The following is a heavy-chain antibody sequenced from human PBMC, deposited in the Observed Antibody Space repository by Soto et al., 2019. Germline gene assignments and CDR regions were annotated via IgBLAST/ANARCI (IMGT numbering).Heavy chain of an antibody. V-gene: IGHV1-69*02. CDR2: IIPILGIA. Sequence: QVQLVQSGAEVKKPGSSVKVSCKASGGTFSSYTIRWVRQAPGQGLEWMGRIIPILGIANYAQKFQGRVTITADKSTSTAYMELSSLTSEDTAVYYCARQGSGSYYHFDYWGQGTLVTVSS. CDR1: GGTFSSYT. J-gene: IGHJ4*02. CDR3: ARQGSGSYYHFDY. D-gene: IGHD1-26*01.